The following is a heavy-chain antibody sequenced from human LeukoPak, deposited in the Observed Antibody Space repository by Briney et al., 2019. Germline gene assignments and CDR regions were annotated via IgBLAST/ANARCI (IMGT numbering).Heavy chain of an antibody. V-gene: IGHV3-30*18. J-gene: IGHJ3*02. CDR1: EFTFSSYG. CDR2: ISYDGSNK. D-gene: IGHD3-22*01. Sequence: GGSLRLSCAASEFTFSSYGMHWVRQAPGKGLEWVAVISYDGSNKYYADSVKGRFTISRDNSKNTLYLQMNSLRAEDTAVYYCAKIPYYYDSSGYPIDAFDIWGQGTMVTVSS. CDR3: AKIPYYYDSSGYPIDAFDI.